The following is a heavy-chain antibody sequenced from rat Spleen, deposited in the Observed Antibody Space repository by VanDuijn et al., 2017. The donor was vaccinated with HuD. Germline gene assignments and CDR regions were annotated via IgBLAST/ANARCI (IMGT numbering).Heavy chain of an antibody. CDR1: GFTFSNYH. CDR3: ARRHYGYTDYFDY. V-gene: IGHV5-29*01. Sequence: EVQLVESGGGLVQPGRSMKLSCAASGFTFSNYHMAWVRQAPAKGLEWVATISYGDTSGHSSTYYRDSVKGRFTISRDNAKSTLSLQMDSLRSEDTATYYCARRHYGYTDYFDYWGQGVMVTVSS. J-gene: IGHJ2*01. D-gene: IGHD1-9*01. CDR2: ISYGDTSGHSST.